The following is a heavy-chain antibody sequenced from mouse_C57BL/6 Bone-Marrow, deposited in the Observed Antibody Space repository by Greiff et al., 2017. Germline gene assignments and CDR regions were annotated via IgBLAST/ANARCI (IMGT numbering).Heavy chain of an antibody. Sequence: QVQLQQPGAELVMPGASVKLSCKASGYTFTSYWMHWVKQRPGQGLEWIGEIDPSDSYTNYNQKFKGKSTLTVDKSSSTAYMQLSSLTSEDSAVYYCAPYDYDRGFAYWGQGTLVTVSA. CDR2: IDPSDSYT. V-gene: IGHV1-69*01. CDR3: APYDYDRGFAY. J-gene: IGHJ3*01. CDR1: GYTFTSYW. D-gene: IGHD2-4*01.